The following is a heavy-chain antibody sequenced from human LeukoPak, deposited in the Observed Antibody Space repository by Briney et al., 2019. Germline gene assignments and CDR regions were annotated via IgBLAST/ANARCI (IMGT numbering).Heavy chain of an antibody. V-gene: IGHV3-74*01. CDR1: GFTFSSYW. J-gene: IGHJ3*02. D-gene: IGHD6-13*01. CDR2: IGTGGSST. CDR3: AVGSDTSSWYGAFDI. Sequence: GGSLRLSCAASGFTFSSYWMYWVRQAPGKGLVWVSCIGTGGSSTCYADSVKGRFTISRDNAKNTLYLQMNSLRVEDTAVYYTAVGSDTSSWYGAFDIWGQGTMVTVSS.